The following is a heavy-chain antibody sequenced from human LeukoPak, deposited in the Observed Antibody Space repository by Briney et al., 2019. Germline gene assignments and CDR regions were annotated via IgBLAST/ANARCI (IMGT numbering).Heavy chain of an antibody. V-gene: IGHV4-34*01. CDR3: ARALYYDFWSGYCDAFDI. Sequence: SETLSLTCAVYGGSFSGYYWSWIRQPPGKGLEWIGEINHSGSTNYNPSLKSRVTVSVDTSKNQFSLKLSSVTAADTAVYYCARALYYDFWSGYCDAFDIWGQGTMVTVSS. J-gene: IGHJ3*02. CDR2: INHSGST. CDR1: GGSFSGYY. D-gene: IGHD3-3*01.